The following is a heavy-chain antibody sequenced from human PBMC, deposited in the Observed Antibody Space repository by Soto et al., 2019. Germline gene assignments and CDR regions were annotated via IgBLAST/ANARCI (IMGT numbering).Heavy chain of an antibody. Sequence: GGSLRLSCAASGFTVSSNYMSWVRQAPGKGLEWVSVIYSGGSTYYADSVKGRFTISRDNSKNTLYLQMNSLRAEDTAVYYCARDGRVRCSGGSCYAFWGQGTLVTVSS. CDR2: IYSGGST. J-gene: IGHJ4*02. D-gene: IGHD2-15*01. V-gene: IGHV3-66*01. CDR1: GFTVSSNY. CDR3: ARDGRVRCSGGSCYAF.